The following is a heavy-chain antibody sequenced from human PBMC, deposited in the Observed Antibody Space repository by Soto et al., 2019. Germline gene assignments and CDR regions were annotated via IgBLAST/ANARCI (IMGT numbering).Heavy chain of an antibody. CDR3: ASDRDPYYYYYGMDV. Sequence: GASVKVSCKASGYTFTSYAMHWVRQAPGQRLEWMGWINAGNGNTKYSQKFQGRVTITRDTSASTAYMELSSLRSEDTAVYYCASDRDPYYYYYGMDVWGQGTTVTVSS. CDR2: INAGNGNT. V-gene: IGHV1-3*01. CDR1: GYTFTSYA. J-gene: IGHJ6*02. D-gene: IGHD2-21*02.